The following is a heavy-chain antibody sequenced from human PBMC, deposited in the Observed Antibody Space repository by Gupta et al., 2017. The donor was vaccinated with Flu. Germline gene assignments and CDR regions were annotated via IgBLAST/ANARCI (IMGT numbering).Heavy chain of an antibody. CDR2: ISSGSITL. V-gene: IGHV3-48*03. J-gene: IGHJ5*02. D-gene: IGHD1-26*01. Sequence: GSGFPFDRYEMTWVRQGPGKGLEAISHISSGSITLSYADSVKGRFTISRDNAKNSVFLQMERPRAEDTAVYFCARALVGARCFDRWGPGTLGTVSS. CDR3: ARALVGARCFDR. CDR1: GFPFDRYE.